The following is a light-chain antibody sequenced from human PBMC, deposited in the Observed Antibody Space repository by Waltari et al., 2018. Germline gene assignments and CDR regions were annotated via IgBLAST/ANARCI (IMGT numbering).Light chain of an antibody. V-gene: IGKV3-15*01. J-gene: IGKJ2*01. CDR3: QQYNDWPRT. Sequence: EIVMTHSPVTLSVSPWERATLDCRASQIVSTNLAWYRQRPGQAPRLLMYSASTRASGLPARFSGSGSRTEFTLTISSLHSEDFAVYYCQQYNDWPRTFGQGTKLEI. CDR1: QIVSTN. CDR2: SAS.